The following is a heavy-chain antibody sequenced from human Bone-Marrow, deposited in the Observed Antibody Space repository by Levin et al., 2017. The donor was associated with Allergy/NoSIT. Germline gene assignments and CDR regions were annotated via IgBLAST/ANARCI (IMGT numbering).Heavy chain of an antibody. Sequence: GGSLRLSCAASGFTVSSNYMSWVRQAPGKGLEWVSVIYSGGSTYYADSVKGRFTISRDNSKNTLYLQMNSLRAEDTAVYYCALSYYESSGSFDYWGQGTLVTVSS. D-gene: IGHD3-22*01. J-gene: IGHJ4*02. CDR3: ALSYYESSGSFDY. V-gene: IGHV3-53*01. CDR1: GFTVSSNY. CDR2: IYSGGST.